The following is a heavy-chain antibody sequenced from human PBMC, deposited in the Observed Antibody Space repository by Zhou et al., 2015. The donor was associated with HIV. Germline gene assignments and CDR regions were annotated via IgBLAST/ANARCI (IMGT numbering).Heavy chain of an antibody. Sequence: QVQLVQSGAEVKKPGASVKVSCKASGYTFTSYGISWVRQAPGQGLEWMGWISAYNAYTNYAQKLQGRLTMTTDTSTSTAYMELRSLTSDDTAVYFCARGTMAQRPRQYWYFDLWGRGTLVTVSS. CDR3: ARGTMAQRPRQYWYFDL. D-gene: IGHD5-24*01. V-gene: IGHV1-18*01. J-gene: IGHJ2*01. CDR2: ISAYNAYT. CDR1: GYTFTSYG.